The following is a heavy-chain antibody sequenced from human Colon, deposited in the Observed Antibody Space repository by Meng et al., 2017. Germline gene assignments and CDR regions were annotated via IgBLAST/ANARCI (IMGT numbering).Heavy chain of an antibody. V-gene: IGHV4-59*08. CDR2: NYYSGST. D-gene: IGHD3-16*02. Sequence: QVHLQESGPGRGNPSDTLSLPCAVSGGSISTYYWSWIRQPPGKGLEWIGNNYYSGSTNYNPSLASRVTISVDSSKNQFSLKLSSVTAADTAVYYCARHQNGGTYPLDYWGQGTLVTVSS. J-gene: IGHJ4*02. CDR3: ARHQNGGTYPLDY. CDR1: GGSISTYY.